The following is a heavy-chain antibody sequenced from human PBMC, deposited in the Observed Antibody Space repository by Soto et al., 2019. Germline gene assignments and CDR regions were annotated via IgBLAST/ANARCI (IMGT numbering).Heavy chain of an antibody. V-gene: IGHV4-34*01. CDR3: AREGYCSGGSCKRYYFDY. D-gene: IGHD2-15*01. CDR1: GGSFSGYY. CDR2: IKHSGST. Sequence: SETLSLTCAVYGGSFSGYYWSWIRQPPGKGLEWIGEIKHSGSTNYNPSLKSRVTMSVDTSKNQISLKLNSVTAADTAVYYCAREGYCSGGSCKRYYFDYWGQGTLVTVSS. J-gene: IGHJ4*02.